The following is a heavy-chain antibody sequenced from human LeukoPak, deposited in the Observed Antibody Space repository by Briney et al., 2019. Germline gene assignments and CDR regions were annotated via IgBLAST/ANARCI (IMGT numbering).Heavy chain of an antibody. V-gene: IGHV4-34*01. J-gene: IGHJ4*02. CDR2: INHSGST. Sequence: SETLSLTCAVYGGPFSGYYWSWIRQSPGKGLEGMGEINHSGSTNYNPSLKSRVSISVDTSKNQFSLKLNSVIAAATAVYYCARGSLPGTDDSGGYWFDYWGQGTLVTVSS. CDR1: GGPFSGYY. CDR3: ARGSLPGTDDSGGYWFDY. D-gene: IGHD3-22*01.